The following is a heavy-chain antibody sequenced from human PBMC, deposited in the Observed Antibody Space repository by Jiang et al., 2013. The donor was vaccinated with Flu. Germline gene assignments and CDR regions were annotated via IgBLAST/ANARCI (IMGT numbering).Heavy chain of an antibody. CDR2: IYYNGRT. CDR3: ARDVGSGYDFDY. CDR1: AGSVNSGSYY. D-gene: IGHD5-12*01. J-gene: IGHJ4*02. Sequence: GPGLVKPSEALSLTCTVSAGSVNSGSYYWSWIRQSPGKGLEWIGNIYYNGRTDYNPSLKSRVSISVDTSKNQFSLKLSSVTAEDTAVYYCARDVGSGYDFDYWGQGILVTVSS. V-gene: IGHV4-61*01.